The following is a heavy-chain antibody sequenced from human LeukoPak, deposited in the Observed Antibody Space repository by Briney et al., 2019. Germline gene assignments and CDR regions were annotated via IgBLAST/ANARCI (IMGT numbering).Heavy chain of an antibody. CDR3: VKGWNTADY. V-gene: IGHV3-64*05. J-gene: IGHJ4*02. CDR1: GFTFSSYA. CDR2: ISSNGHST. Sequence: GGSLRLSCSASGFTFSSYAMYWVRQAPGKGLEYVSAISSNGHSTYYADSVKGRFTISRDNSKNTLYFQMNSLRAEDTAVYYCVKGWNTADYWGQGTLVTVSS. D-gene: IGHD5-18*01.